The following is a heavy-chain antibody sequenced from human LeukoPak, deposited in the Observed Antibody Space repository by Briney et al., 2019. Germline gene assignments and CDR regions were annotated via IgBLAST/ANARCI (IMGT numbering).Heavy chain of an antibody. V-gene: IGHV4-59*01. CDR1: GGSISSYY. J-gene: IGHJ5*02. D-gene: IGHD6-19*01. CDR2: IYYSGST. Sequence: SETLSLTCTVSGGSISSYYWSWIRQPPGKGLEWIGYIYYSGSTNYNPSLKSRVTISVDTSKNQFSLKLSSVTAADTAVYYCGRVRLPSVAGTIDPWGQGTLVTVSS. CDR3: GRVRLPSVAGTIDP.